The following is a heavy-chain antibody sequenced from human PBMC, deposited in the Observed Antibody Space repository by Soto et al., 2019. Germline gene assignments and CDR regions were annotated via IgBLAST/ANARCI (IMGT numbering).Heavy chain of an antibody. V-gene: IGHV4-31*03. CDR1: GGSISSGGYY. CDR2: IYYSGNT. J-gene: IGHJ5*02. D-gene: IGHD6-19*01. CDR3: ARSHSSGWSGGLNWFDP. Sequence: SETLSLTCTVSGGSISSGGYYWSWIRQHPGKGLEWIGYIYYSGNTYYNPSLKSRVTISVDTSKNQFSLKLSSVTAADTAVYYCARSHSSGWSGGLNWFDPWGQGTLVTVSS.